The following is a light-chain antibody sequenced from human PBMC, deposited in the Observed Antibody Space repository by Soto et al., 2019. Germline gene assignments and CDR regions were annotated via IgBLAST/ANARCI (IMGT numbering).Light chain of an antibody. V-gene: IGKV1-33*01. CDR2: DAF. CDR1: QDISNY. Sequence: IQITPSPSPLSASLGDRGTNHLQASQDISNYLNWYQQKPGKAPRLPIFDAFSLETGVPSRFSGSGSGTDFTFTISSLQPEDIATYYCQQYENLPITFGQGTRLEI. J-gene: IGKJ5*01. CDR3: QQYENLPIT.